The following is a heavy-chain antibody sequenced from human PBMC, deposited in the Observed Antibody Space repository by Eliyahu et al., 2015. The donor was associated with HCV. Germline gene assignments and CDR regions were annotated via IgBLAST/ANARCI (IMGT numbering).Heavy chain of an antibody. CDR1: GFTFSSYS. CDR2: ISSSSSYI. J-gene: IGHJ3*02. V-gene: IGHV3-21*01. CDR3: AREGTSAFDI. D-gene: IGHD3-10*01. Sequence: EVQLVXSGGGLVKPGGSLRLSCAASGFTFSSYSMNWVRQGSGKGVEWVSSISSSSSYIYYADSXKGRFXXSRXNAKNSLYLQMNSLRAEETAVYYCAREGTSAFDIWGQGTMVTVSS.